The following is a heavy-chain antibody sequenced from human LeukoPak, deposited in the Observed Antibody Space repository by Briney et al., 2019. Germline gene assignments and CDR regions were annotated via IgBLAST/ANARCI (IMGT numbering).Heavy chain of an antibody. J-gene: IGHJ5*02. CDR1: GYTFTGYY. D-gene: IGHD4-23*01. CDR3: ARESDYGGNSWVDP. Sequence: GASVKVSCTASGYTFTGYYIHWVRQAPGQGLEWMGWINPNSGGTNYAQKFQGRVTMTRDTSISTAYMELSRLRSDDTAVYYCARESDYGGNSWVDPWGQGTLVTVSS. V-gene: IGHV1-2*02. CDR2: INPNSGGT.